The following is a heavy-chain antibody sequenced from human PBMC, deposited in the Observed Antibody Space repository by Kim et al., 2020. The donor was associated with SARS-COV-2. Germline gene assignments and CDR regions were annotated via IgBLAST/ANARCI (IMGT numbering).Heavy chain of an antibody. Sequence: SETLSLTCTVSGGSISSDGYYWSWIRQRPGKGRVWIGNINDSGSTYYNPYLKSRVTISVDTSKNQFSLKLSSVTAADTAVYYCASLAAAGHVQHWGQGTRVTVSS. CDR2: INDSGST. D-gene: IGHD6-13*01. V-gene: IGHV4-31*03. CDR1: GGSISSDGYY. CDR3: ASLAAAGHVQH. J-gene: IGHJ1*01.